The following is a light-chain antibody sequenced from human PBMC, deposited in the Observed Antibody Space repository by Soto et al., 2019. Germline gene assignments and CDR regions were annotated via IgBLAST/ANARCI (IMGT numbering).Light chain of an antibody. CDR2: GAT. Sequence: EIVLTQSPGTLSLSPGERATLSCRASQTVSSSYLAWYQQKLGQAPRLLIYGATSRATGIPDSFSGSGSGTDFTLTISRLEPEDFAVYYCQQYGSSPRTFGQGTKVEIK. CDR3: QQYGSSPRT. CDR1: QTVSSSY. V-gene: IGKV3-20*01. J-gene: IGKJ1*01.